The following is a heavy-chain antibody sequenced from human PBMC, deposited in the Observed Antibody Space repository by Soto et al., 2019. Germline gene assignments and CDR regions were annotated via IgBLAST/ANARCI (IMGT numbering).Heavy chain of an antibody. V-gene: IGHV3-30-3*01. CDR3: ARENSRIAPRLFQH. CDR2: ISPDGGNQ. D-gene: IGHD6-6*01. Sequence: PGGSLRLTCVASGFIFSDYAMHWARQAPGKGLVWVALISPDGGNQYYSESAKGRFTISRDNSKNTLYLQMNDLRPDDTALYYCARENSRIAPRLFQHWGHGSLVTGSS. CDR1: GFIFSDYA. J-gene: IGHJ1*01.